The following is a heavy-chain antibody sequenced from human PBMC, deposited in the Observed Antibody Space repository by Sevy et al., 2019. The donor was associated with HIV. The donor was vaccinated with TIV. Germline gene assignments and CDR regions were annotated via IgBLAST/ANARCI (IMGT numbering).Heavy chain of an antibody. J-gene: IGHJ5*02. V-gene: IGHV1-18*01. CDR2: ISAYNGNT. Sequence: ASVKVSCKASGYTFTSYGISWVRQAPGQGLEWMGWISAYNGNTNYTQKLQGRVTMTTDTSTSTAYMELRSLRSDDTAVYYCARLYYYDSSGYCNWLDPWGQGTLVTVSS. CDR1: GYTFTSYG. D-gene: IGHD3-22*01. CDR3: ARLYYYDSSGYCNWLDP.